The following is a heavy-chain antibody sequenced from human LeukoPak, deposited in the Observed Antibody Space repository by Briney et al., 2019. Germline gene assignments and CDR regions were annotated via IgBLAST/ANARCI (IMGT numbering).Heavy chain of an antibody. D-gene: IGHD4/OR15-4a*01. Sequence: SETLSLTCTVSGVSISSYYWSWIRQPPGKGLEWIGYIDTSGSTKYNPSLKSRVTISVDASKNQFSLNLNSVTAADTAVYYCARVRGSGGNYKFDYWGQGTLATVSS. V-gene: IGHV4-59*01. J-gene: IGHJ4*02. CDR2: IDTSGST. CDR1: GVSISSYY. CDR3: ARVRGSGGNYKFDY.